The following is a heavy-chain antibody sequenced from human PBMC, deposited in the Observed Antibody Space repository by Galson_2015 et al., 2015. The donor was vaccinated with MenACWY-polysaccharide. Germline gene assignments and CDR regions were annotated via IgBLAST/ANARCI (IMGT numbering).Heavy chain of an antibody. V-gene: IGHV3-13*01. Sequence: SLRLSCAASGFTFSSYDMHWVRQAPGKGLEWVSAIGTAGDTYYPGSVKGRFTISRENAKNSLYLQMNSLRAGDTAVYYCARAKMAGMFDYWGQGTLVTVSS. D-gene: IGHD6-19*01. CDR1: GFTFSSYD. J-gene: IGHJ4*02. CDR2: IGTAGDT. CDR3: ARAKMAGMFDY.